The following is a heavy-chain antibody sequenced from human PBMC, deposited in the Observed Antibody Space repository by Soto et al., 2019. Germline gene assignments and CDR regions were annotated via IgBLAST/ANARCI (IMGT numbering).Heavy chain of an antibody. J-gene: IGHJ6*02. V-gene: IGHV4-39*06. CDR1: GGYNRSGSNY. D-gene: IGHD4-17*01. CDR2: HYDGRST. Sequence: SQTLSLTCTVSGGYNRSGSNYWGRLRPPPGKGLEWIRSHYDGRSTYYKPSLKSRVNISVDTSKNQFDLKLSSVTAADTAVYYWARTVYYYYGMDVWGQGTTV. CDR3: ARTVYYYYGMDV.